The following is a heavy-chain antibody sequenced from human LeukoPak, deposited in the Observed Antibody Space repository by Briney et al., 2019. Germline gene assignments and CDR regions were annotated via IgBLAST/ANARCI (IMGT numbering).Heavy chain of an antibody. Sequence: GAPVKVSCKASQYPFTASYMHSGRQAPGQGLKWMGGINPYSGGTNYAKKFQGRVIMTRDTSISTAYMELSRLRSDDTAVYYCARDPRGLFNPIPYYYYGMDVWGQGTTVTVSS. CDR1: QYPFTASY. CDR2: INPYSGGT. V-gene: IGHV1-2*02. CDR3: ARDPRGLFNPIPYYYYGMDV. J-gene: IGHJ6*02. D-gene: IGHD5-12*01.